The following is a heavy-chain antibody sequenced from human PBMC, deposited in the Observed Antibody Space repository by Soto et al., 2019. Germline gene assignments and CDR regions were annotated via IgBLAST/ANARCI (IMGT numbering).Heavy chain of an antibody. J-gene: IGHJ6*03. V-gene: IGHV1-2*02. CDR3: ARESGGATATLDYHYFYMDV. CDR2: INPNGGAT. D-gene: IGHD5-12*01. Sequence: VQLVQSGAEVKKPGASVKVSCKTSGDSFNDYYIHWVRQAPGQGLEWMGWINPNGGATKYAQKFQGRVTVTRDTSIRTVYMELSSLRSDDTALYYCARESGGATATLDYHYFYMDVWGKGTTVTVSS. CDR1: GDSFNDYY.